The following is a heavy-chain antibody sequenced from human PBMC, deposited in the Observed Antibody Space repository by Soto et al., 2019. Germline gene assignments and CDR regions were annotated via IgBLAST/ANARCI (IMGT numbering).Heavy chain of an antibody. J-gene: IGHJ5*02. D-gene: IGHD3-10*01. CDR1: GGSFSCYY. Sequence: SETLSLTCAVYGGSFSCYYWSWIRQPPGKGLEWIGEINHSGSTNYNPSLKSRVTISVDTSKNQFSLKLSSVTAADTAVYYCARVSPLLWFGDRWFDPWGQGTLVTVSS. V-gene: IGHV4-34*01. CDR3: ARVSPLLWFGDRWFDP. CDR2: INHSGST.